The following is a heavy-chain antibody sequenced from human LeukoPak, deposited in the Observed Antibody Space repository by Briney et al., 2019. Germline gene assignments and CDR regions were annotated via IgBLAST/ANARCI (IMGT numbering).Heavy chain of an antibody. D-gene: IGHD2-2*02. CDR1: GFIFDDYA. V-gene: IGHV3-9*01. CDR2: ISWNSGSI. Sequence: PGRSLRLSCAASGFIFDDYAIHWVRQAPGKGLEWVSGISWNSGSIGYADSVKGRFTISRDNAKNSLYLQMNSLRAEDTALYYCARAIGVTCISTSCYSFDYCGQGTLVTVSS. J-gene: IGHJ4*02. CDR3: ARAIGVTCISTSCYSFDY.